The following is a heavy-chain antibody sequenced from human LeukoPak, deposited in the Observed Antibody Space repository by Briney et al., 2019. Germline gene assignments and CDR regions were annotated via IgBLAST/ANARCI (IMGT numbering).Heavy chain of an antibody. CDR3: AREQGPYYGSGSYYTLFDY. J-gene: IGHJ4*02. D-gene: IGHD3-10*01. CDR1: GGSISSYY. CDR2: IHTSGST. Sequence: SETLSLTCTVSGGSISSYYWSWIRQPAGKGLEWIGRIHTSGSTNYNPSLKSRVTMSVDTSKNQFSLKLSSVTAADTAVYYCAREQGPYYGSGSYYTLFDYWGQGTLVTVSS. V-gene: IGHV4-4*07.